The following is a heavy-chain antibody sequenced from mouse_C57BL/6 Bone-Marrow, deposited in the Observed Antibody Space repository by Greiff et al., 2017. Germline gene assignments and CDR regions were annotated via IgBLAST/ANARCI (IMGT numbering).Heavy chain of an antibody. CDR3: ARVNYYGIRGSYYFDY. D-gene: IGHD1-1*01. J-gene: IGHJ2*01. V-gene: IGHV1-72*01. CDR1: GYTFTSYW. CDR2: IDPNSGGT. Sequence: QVQLQQPGAELVKPGASVKLSCKASGYTFTSYWMHWVKQRPGRGLEWIGRIDPNSGGTKYNEKFKSKATLTVNKPSSTAYMQLSSLTSEDSAVYYCARVNYYGIRGSYYFDYWGQGTTLTVSS.